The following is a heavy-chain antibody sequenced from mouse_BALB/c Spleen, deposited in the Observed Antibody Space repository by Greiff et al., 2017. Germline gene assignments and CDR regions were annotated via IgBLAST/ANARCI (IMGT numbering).Heavy chain of an antibody. V-gene: IGHV1-82*01. D-gene: IGHD2-4*01. CDR3: ARALRPNAMDY. CDR1: GYAFSSSW. Sequence: VQLVESGPELVKPGASVKISCKASGYAFSSSWMNWVKQRPGQGLEWIGRIYPGDGDTNYNGKFKGKATLTVDESSSTAYMQLSSLTSEDSAVYYCARALRPNAMDYWGQGTSVTVSS. J-gene: IGHJ4*01. CDR2: IYPGDGDT.